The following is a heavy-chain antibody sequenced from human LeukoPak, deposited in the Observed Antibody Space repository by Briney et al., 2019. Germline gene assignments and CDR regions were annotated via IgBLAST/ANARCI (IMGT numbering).Heavy chain of an antibody. D-gene: IGHD3-9*01. CDR3: TTEGHDILTGYYGHVDY. Sequence: PGGTLRLSCAASGFTLSNAWMSWVRRAPERGREWVGRVKRKTDGGTTDYAAPVKGRFTISRDDSKNTLYLQMNSLKTEDTAVYYCTTEGHDILTGYYGHVDYWGQGTLVTVSS. J-gene: IGHJ4*02. CDR1: GFTLSNAW. CDR2: VKRKTDGGTT. V-gene: IGHV3-15*01.